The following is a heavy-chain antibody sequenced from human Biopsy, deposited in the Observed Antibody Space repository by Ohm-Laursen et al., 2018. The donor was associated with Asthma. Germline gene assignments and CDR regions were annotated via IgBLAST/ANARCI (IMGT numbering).Heavy chain of an antibody. Sequence: GSLRLSCAASGFTFSTSWMNWVRQAPGKGLEWVANIKEDGSEKNYADSVKGRFTISRDNGKNSLYLQMNSLRAEDTALYYCARDGDLRSVYWGQGTLVTVSS. V-gene: IGHV3-7*03. CDR3: ARDGDLRSVY. J-gene: IGHJ4*02. CDR1: GFTFSTSW. D-gene: IGHD3-10*01. CDR2: IKEDGSEK.